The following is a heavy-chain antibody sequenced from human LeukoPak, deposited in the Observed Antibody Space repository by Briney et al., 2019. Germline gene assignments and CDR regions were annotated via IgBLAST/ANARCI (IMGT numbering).Heavy chain of an antibody. D-gene: IGHD3-9*01. CDR1: GFTFRTYA. Sequence: GGSLRLSCTASGFTFRTYAMTWVCQAPGKGLEWVSDVSDNGGDTSYADSVKGRFSISRDNAKNTVYLQMDSLRAEDTAQYYCARGTLAGYFLGYWGQGTLVTVSS. CDR3: ARGTLAGYFLGY. V-gene: IGHV3-23*01. CDR2: VSDNGGDT. J-gene: IGHJ4*02.